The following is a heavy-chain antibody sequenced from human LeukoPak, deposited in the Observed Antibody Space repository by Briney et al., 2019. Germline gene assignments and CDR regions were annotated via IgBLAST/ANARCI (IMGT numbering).Heavy chain of an antibody. CDR3: ATGGPYGGNSEALDY. D-gene: IGHD4-23*01. V-gene: IGHV1-24*01. CDR1: GYTLTESS. J-gene: IGHJ4*02. Sequence: ASVTVSCKVSGYTLTESSMRWVRQAPGKGLEWMGGFDPEDGETIYAQKFQGRVTMTEDTSTDTAYMELSSLRSEDTAVYYCATGGPYGGNSEALDYWGQGTLVTVSS. CDR2: FDPEDGET.